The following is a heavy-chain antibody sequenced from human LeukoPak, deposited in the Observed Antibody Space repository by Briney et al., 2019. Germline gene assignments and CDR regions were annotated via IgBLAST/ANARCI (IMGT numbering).Heavy chain of an antibody. J-gene: IGHJ5*02. V-gene: IGHV4-59*01. CDR2: IHYSGST. Sequence: SETLSLTCTVSGGSISSYYWTWIRQPPGKGLEWIGYIHYSGSTNYNPSLKSRVSISVDTSKNQFSLKLSSVTAADTAVYYCARDFRACSRASCLNWFDPWGQGTLVTVSS. D-gene: IGHD2-2*01. CDR3: ARDFRACSRASCLNWFDP. CDR1: GGSISSYY.